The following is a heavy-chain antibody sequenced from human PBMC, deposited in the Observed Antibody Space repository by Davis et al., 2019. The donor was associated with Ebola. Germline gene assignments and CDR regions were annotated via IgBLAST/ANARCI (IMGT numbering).Heavy chain of an antibody. D-gene: IGHD3-3*01. V-gene: IGHV1-69*10. CDR3: ARVEYDFPAFDI. CDR2: IIPILGIA. CDR1: VGTFSSYA. J-gene: IGHJ3*02. Sequence: TVKLSCKASVGTFSSYASTRLRQAPGQGLEWMGGIIPILGIANYAQKFQGRVTITADESTSTAYMELSSLRSEDTAVYYCARVEYDFPAFDILGQGTMVTVSS.